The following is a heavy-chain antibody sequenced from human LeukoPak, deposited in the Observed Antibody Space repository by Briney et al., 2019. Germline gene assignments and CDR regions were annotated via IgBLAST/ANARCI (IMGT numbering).Heavy chain of an antibody. CDR1: GGSISSFY. J-gene: IGHJ6*02. CDR2: IYTSGTT. V-gene: IGHV4-4*09. D-gene: IGHD2-2*02. Sequence: SETLSLTCNVSGGSISSFYLSWIRQPPGKGLEWIGYIYTSGTTKYNPSLKSRVTISVDTSKNQFSLKLSSVTAADTAVYYCARVPAAITGGYYYYGMDVWGQGTTVTVSS. CDR3: ARVPAAITGGYYYYGMDV.